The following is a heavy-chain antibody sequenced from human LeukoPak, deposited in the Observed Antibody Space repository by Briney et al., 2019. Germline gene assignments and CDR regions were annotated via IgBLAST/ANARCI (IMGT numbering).Heavy chain of an antibody. D-gene: IGHD5-12*01. CDR3: ARGPPRGYADY. V-gene: IGHV1-46*01. CDR2: INPSGGST. J-gene: IGHJ4*02. Sequence: ASVKVSCKASGYTFTSYYMHWVRQAPGQGLEWMGIINPSGGSTSYAQKFQGRVTMTRDTSTSTVYMELSSLRSEDSTVYYCARGPPRGYADYWGQGTLVTVSS. CDR1: GYTFTSYY.